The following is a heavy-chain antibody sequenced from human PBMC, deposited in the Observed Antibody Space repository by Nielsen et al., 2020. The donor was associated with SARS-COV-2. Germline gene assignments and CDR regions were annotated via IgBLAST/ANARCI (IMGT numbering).Heavy chain of an antibody. Sequence: ASVKVSCKASGHDFTDQHFHWVRQAPGQGLEWLGRISPNSGGTTYPQKFRGRVTMTTDTSISTGFMELSRLRSDDTAVYYCARESISDAFDIWGQGTMVTVSS. CDR3: ARESISDAFDI. V-gene: IGHV1-2*06. CDR1: GHDFTDQH. J-gene: IGHJ3*02. D-gene: IGHD6-6*01. CDR2: ISPNSGGT.